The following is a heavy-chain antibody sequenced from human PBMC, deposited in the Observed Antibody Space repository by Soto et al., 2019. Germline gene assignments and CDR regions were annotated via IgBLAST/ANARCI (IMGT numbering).Heavy chain of an antibody. CDR2: ISYDGANK. J-gene: IGHJ4*02. D-gene: IGHD6-19*01. V-gene: IGHV3-30*04. CDR3: ARVGVMYSSGWYVDY. CDR1: GFTFSSYA. Sequence: GGSLRLSCAASGFTFSSYAMQWVRQAPGKGLDWVAVISYDGANKYYADSVKGRFTVSRDSSKSTLYLQMNSLRAEDTAVYYCARVGVMYSSGWYVDYLGQGTLVTVSS.